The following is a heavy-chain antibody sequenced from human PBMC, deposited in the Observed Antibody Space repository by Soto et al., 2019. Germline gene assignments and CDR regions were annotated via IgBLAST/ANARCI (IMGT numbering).Heavy chain of an antibody. D-gene: IGHD6-6*01. J-gene: IGHJ4*02. CDR3: ASARWNY. CDR2: INHDGST. Sequence: QVQLQQWGAGLLKPSETLSLTCAVHGGSFSDNYWSWIRQPPGKGLEWIGEINHDGSTNYNPSLKSRLTISVDTSTHQFSLRLTSVTAADTAVYYCASARWNYWGKGTLVTVSS. CDR1: GGSFSDNY. V-gene: IGHV4-34*01.